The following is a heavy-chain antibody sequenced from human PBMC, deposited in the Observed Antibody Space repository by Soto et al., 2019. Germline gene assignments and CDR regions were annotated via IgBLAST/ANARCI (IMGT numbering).Heavy chain of an antibody. D-gene: IGHD3-9*01. CDR3: ARRPNYDISRNDY. Sequence: GGSLRLSCAASGFTFSSYGMHWVRQAPGKGLEWVAVIWYDGSNKYYADSVKGRFTISRDNSKNTLYLQMNSLRAEDTAVYYCARRPNYDISRNDYWGQGTLVIVSS. CDR2: IWYDGSNK. CDR1: GFTFSSYG. J-gene: IGHJ4*02. V-gene: IGHV3-33*01.